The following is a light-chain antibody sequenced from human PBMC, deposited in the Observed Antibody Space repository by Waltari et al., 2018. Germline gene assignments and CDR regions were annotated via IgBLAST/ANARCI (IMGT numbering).Light chain of an antibody. V-gene: IGLV2-23*02. J-gene: IGLJ3*02. Sequence: QSALTQTASVSGSPGQAITISCSGTTTDIGKYHLVSWYQQHPGKAPTLIIYDVNKRPSGVSNRFSGSKSGNTAFLTISGLQSADEADYYCCSYAGSAISMFGGGTKVTVL. CDR3: CSYAGSAISM. CDR1: TTDIGKYHL. CDR2: DVN.